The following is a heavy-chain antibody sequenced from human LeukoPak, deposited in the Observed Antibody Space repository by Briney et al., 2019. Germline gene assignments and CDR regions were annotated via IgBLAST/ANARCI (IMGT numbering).Heavy chain of an antibody. CDR1: DFSILSGHY. J-gene: IGHJ3*01. Sequence: SETLSLTCIVSDFSILSGHYWGWIRQPPGRGLEWIGSIHHTGDTHYTSSLKSRAAISVDTSKNHFSLKLSPVTAADAAVYFCARSQGISQLPTGFYGWGQGTSVAVSS. CDR2: IHHTGDT. CDR3: ARSQGISQLPTGFYG. V-gene: IGHV4-38-2*02. D-gene: IGHD3-3*02.